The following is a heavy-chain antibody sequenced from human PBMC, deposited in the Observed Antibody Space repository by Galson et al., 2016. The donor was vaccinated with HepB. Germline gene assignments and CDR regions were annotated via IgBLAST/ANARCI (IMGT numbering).Heavy chain of an antibody. CDR3: ATGPPSYYYDSSGYYSG. V-gene: IGHV3-11*06. CDR1: GFTFSDNY. J-gene: IGHJ4*02. Sequence: SLRLSCAASGFTFSDNYMSWIRQAPGKGLEWLSYITSTGSYTNYAGSVEGRFTVSRDNAKNSLYLQMNSLRAENTAVYYCATGPPSYYYDSSGYYSGWGQGTLVTVSS. CDR2: ITSTGSYT. D-gene: IGHD3-22*01.